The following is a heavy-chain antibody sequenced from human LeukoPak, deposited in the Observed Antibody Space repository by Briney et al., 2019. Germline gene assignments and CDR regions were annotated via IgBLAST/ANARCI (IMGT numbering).Heavy chain of an antibody. V-gene: IGHV4-59*01. Sequence: SETLSLTCTVSGGSISRDYWSWIRQPPGKGLEWIGYIDYAGRTTYNPSLKSRVTISVDTSKNQFSLRLSSVTAADTAVYYCARDLLYYYGSGSYYNGWDYWGQGTLVTVSS. D-gene: IGHD3-10*01. J-gene: IGHJ4*02. CDR1: GGSISRDY. CDR3: ARDLLYYYGSGSYYNGWDY. CDR2: IDYAGRT.